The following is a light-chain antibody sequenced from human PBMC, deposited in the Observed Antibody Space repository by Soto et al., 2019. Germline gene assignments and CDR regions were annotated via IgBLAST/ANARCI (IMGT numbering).Light chain of an antibody. V-gene: IGKV1-39*01. CDR1: QSISSY. CDR2: ASS. Sequence: DIQMTQSPSSLSASVGDRVTITCRASQSISSYLNWYQQKPGKAPKLLIYASSSLQSGVPSRFSRRRSGTHFTLTISSLQPEDFATYYCQQSYSTLFSFGPGTKVDIK. CDR3: QQSYSTLFS. J-gene: IGKJ3*01.